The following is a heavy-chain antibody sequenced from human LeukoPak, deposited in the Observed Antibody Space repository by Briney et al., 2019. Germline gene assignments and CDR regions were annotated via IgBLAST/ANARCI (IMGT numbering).Heavy chain of an antibody. CDR3: ARSAGRDSYYYYGMDV. D-gene: IGHD3-22*01. V-gene: IGHV3-30-3*01. Sequence: GGSLRLSCAASGFTFSSYAMHWVRQAPGKGLEWVAVISYDGSNKYYADSVKGRFTISRDNSKNTLSLQMNSLRAEDTAVYYCARSAGRDSYYYYGMDVWGQGTTVTVSS. CDR1: GFTFSSYA. CDR2: ISYDGSNK. J-gene: IGHJ6*02.